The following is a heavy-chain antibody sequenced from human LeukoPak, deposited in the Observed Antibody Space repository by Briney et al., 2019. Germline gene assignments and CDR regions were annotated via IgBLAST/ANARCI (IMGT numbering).Heavy chain of an antibody. CDR3: ARDIAHCSGGICYNIRFDS. V-gene: IGHV1-8*03. CDR1: GYTFTSYD. Sequence: ASVKVSCKASGYTFTSYDINWVRQATGQGLEWMGWMNPNSGNTGYAQKFQGRVTITRNTSISTAYMELNSLRAEDAAVYFCARDIAHCSGGICYNIRFDSWGQGTLVTVSS. J-gene: IGHJ5*01. CDR2: MNPNSGNT. D-gene: IGHD2-15*01.